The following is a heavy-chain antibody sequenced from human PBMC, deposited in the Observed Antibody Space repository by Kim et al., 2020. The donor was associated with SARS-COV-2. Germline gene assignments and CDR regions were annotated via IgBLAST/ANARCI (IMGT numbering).Heavy chain of an antibody. D-gene: IGHD4-4*01. J-gene: IGHJ3*01. Sequence: VDSGRGRFTISRGNAQSSLYLQMSRLTTEDTAVYYCARPRATTSRHSFDLWGQGTMVTVSS. CDR3: ARPRATTSRHSFDL. V-gene: IGHV3-7*01.